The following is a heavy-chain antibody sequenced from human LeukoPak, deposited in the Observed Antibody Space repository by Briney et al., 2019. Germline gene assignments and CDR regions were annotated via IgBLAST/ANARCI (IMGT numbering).Heavy chain of an antibody. J-gene: IGHJ6*03. CDR1: GFTFSSYS. Sequence: GGSLRLSCAASGFTFSSYSMNWVRQAPGKGLEWVSYISSSSSTIYYADSVKGRFTISRDNAKNSLYLQMNSLRAEDTAVYYCARFPPPAYYYYMDVWGKGTTVTVSS. CDR3: ARFPPPAYYYYMDV. D-gene: IGHD2-2*01. V-gene: IGHV3-48*04. CDR2: ISSSSSTI.